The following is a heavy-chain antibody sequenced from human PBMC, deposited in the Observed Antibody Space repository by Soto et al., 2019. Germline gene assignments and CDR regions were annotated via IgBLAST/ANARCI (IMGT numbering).Heavy chain of an antibody. J-gene: IGHJ4*02. CDR3: ARESAVAGLLDY. D-gene: IGHD6-19*01. CDR2: IWYDGSNK. V-gene: IGHV3-33*01. Sequence: QVQLVESGGGVVQPGRSLRLSCAASGFTFSSYGRHWVRQAPGKGLEWVAVIWYDGSNKYYADSVKGRFTISRDNSKNTLYLQMNSLRAEDTAVYYCARESAVAGLLDYWGQGTLVTVSS. CDR1: GFTFSSYG.